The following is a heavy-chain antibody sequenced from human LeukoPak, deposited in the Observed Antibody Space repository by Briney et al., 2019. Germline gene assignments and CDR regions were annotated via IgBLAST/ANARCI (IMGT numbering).Heavy chain of an antibody. D-gene: IGHD3-22*01. Sequence: GASVKVSCKASGYTFTSYGISWVRQAPGQGLEWMGWMSAHNGNTNYAQKLQGRVTMTTDTSTSTAYMELRSLRSDDTAVYYCARDADPKYYYDSSGYHYYWGQGTLVTASS. CDR2: MSAHNGNT. J-gene: IGHJ4*02. CDR1: GYTFTSYG. V-gene: IGHV1-18*01. CDR3: ARDADPKYYYDSSGYHYY.